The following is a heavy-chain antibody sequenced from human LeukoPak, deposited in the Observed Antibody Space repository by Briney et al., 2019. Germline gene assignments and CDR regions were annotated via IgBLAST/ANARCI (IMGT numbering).Heavy chain of an antibody. V-gene: IGHV1-2*04. CDR1: GYTFTGYY. CDR2: INPNSGGT. J-gene: IGHJ4*02. Sequence: ASVKVSCKASGYTFTGYYMHWVRQAPGQGLEWMGWINPNSGGTNYAQKFQGWVTMTRDTSISTAYMELSRLRSDDTAVYYCATDPPYSSGQAPYWGQGTLVTVSS. D-gene: IGHD6-19*01. CDR3: ATDPPYSSGQAPY.